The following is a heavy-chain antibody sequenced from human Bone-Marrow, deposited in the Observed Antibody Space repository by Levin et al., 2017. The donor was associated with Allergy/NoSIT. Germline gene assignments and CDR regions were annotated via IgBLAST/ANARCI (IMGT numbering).Heavy chain of an antibody. CDR2: ISGTGNTI. J-gene: IGHJ4*02. CDR3: ARASGDYIFRE. Sequence: PGGSLRLSCEGSGFTFSDYYMTWIRQAPGKELEWISYISGTGNTIYYADSVRGRFTFSRDNAKNSVYVDMSSLRADDTGIYFCARASGDYIFREWGQGTLVTVSS. D-gene: IGHD4-17*01. CDR1: GFTFSDYY. V-gene: IGHV3-11*01.